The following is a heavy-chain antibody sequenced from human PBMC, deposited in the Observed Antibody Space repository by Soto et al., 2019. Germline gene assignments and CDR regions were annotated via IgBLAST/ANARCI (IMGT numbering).Heavy chain of an antibody. V-gene: IGHV1-2*02. CDR1: GYTFSGYF. D-gene: IGHD6-13*01. Sequence: QVQLVQSGADVKKPGASVKVSCKTSGYTFSGYFMHWLRQAPGQGLEWMGWMNPNSGGTDYAQNLQGRVSMTWDTSISTAYMELSRLRSDDPAIYYCARGYYSSSWRVFDYWGQGTLVTVSS. J-gene: IGHJ4*02. CDR2: MNPNSGGT. CDR3: ARGYYSSSWRVFDY.